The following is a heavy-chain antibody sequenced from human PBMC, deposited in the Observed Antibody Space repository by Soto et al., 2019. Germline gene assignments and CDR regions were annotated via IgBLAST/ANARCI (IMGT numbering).Heavy chain of an antibody. CDR1: GFVFTNFW. CDR3: AKDSWYFDL. J-gene: IGHJ4*02. V-gene: IGHV3-74*01. CDR2: IDTSGHST. Sequence: PGGSLRLSCEASGFVFTNFWMHWVRHVPGKGLVWVARIDTSGHSTNYAESVKGRFTISRDNAKNMVSLQMNSLRVEDTGAYYCAKDSWYFDLWSQGSQVTVSS. D-gene: IGHD6-13*01.